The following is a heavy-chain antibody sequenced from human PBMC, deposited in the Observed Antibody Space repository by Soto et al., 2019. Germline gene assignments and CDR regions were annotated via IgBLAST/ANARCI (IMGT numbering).Heavy chain of an antibody. Sequence: GGSLRLSCAASVFPFSSYAMSWVRQAPGKGLEWVSAISGSGGSTYYADSVKGRFTISRDNSKNTLYLQMNSLRAEDTAVYYCAKGSVVVGAKMYMDVWGKGTTVTVSS. J-gene: IGHJ6*03. CDR3: AKGSVVVGAKMYMDV. CDR1: VFPFSSYA. D-gene: IGHD2-15*01. CDR2: ISGSGGST. V-gene: IGHV3-23*01.